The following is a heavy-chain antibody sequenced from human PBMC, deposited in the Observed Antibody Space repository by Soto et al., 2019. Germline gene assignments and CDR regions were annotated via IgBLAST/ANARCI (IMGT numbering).Heavy chain of an antibody. Sequence: ASVKVSWKASGYTFTSYYMHWVRQAPGQGLEWMGIINPSGGSTSYAQKFQGRVTMTRDTSTSTVYMELSSLRSEDTAVYYCASPDPSVGAKYYSYYDMDVWGQGTTVTVSS. CDR2: INPSGGST. V-gene: IGHV1-46*01. D-gene: IGHD1-26*01. CDR1: GYTFTSYY. CDR3: ASPDPSVGAKYYSYYDMDV. J-gene: IGHJ6*02.